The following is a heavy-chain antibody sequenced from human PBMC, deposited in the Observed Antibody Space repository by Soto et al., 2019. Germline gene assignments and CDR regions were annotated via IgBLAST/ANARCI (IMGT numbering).Heavy chain of an antibody. CDR1: GYTFTSYA. CDR3: ARDGPYYYASRMDV. Sequence: ASVKVSCTASGYTFTSYAMHWVRQAPGQRLEWMGWINAGNGNTKYSQKFQGRVTITRDTSASTAYMELSSLRSEDTAVYYCARDGPYYYASRMDVWGQGTTVTVSS. D-gene: IGHD3-10*01. V-gene: IGHV1-3*01. CDR2: INAGNGNT. J-gene: IGHJ6*02.